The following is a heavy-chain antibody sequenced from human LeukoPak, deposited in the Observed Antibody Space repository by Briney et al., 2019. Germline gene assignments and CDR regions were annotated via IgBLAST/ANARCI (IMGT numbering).Heavy chain of an antibody. V-gene: IGHV1-18*01. CDR2: ISPYNGNT. D-gene: IGHD2-2*01. CDR1: GYIFTNYG. J-gene: IGHJ5*02. Sequence: ASVKVSCKASGYIFTNYGITWVRQAPGQGLEWVGRISPYNGNTNYAQKFQDRVTMTIDTSTTTAYLEMRSLRSDDTAVYYCARGGVVPPASVNWFGPWGQGTLVTVSS. CDR3: ARGGVVPPASVNWFGP.